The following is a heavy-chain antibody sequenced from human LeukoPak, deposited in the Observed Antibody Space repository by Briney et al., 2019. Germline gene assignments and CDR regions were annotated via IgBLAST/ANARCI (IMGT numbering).Heavy chain of an antibody. J-gene: IGHJ5*02. Sequence: ASVKVSCKASEYAFSGYYIHWVRQAPGQGLEWMGIINPSGGSTSYAQKFQGRVTMTRDMSTSTVYMDLGSLRSDDTALYYCARELVRGFDPWGQGTLVIVSS. D-gene: IGHD3-10*01. CDR1: EYAFSGYY. CDR3: ARELVRGFDP. V-gene: IGHV1-46*01. CDR2: INPSGGST.